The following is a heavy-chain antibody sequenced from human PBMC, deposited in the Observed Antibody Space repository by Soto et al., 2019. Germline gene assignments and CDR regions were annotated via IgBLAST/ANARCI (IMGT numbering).Heavy chain of an antibody. CDR3: ARGSRIAVAGNPFSDY. V-gene: IGHV1-2*04. J-gene: IGHJ4*02. CDR2: INPNSGDT. D-gene: IGHD6-19*01. Sequence: QVQLVQSGAEVKKPGASVKVSCKASGYIFTGYYMHWVRQAPGQGLEWMGWINPNSGDTNYAQKFQGWVTMTRDTSISTGYMELSRLTFDDTAVYYCARGSRIAVAGNPFSDYRGQGTLVTVSS. CDR1: GYIFTGYY.